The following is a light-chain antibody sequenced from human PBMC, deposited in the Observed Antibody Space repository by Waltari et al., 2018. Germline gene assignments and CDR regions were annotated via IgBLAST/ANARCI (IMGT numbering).Light chain of an antibody. CDR3: QSYDSSLSGLVV. CDR2: RHN. J-gene: IGLJ2*01. V-gene: IGLV1-40*01. Sequence: QSVLTQPPSVSGAPGQRVTVPCTRSSSTLGAPYNVHWYQQLPGTAPKPLIYRHNNRPSGVPDRFSGSKSDTSAYLAITGLQAEDEADYYCQSYDSSLSGLVVFGGGTKLTVL. CDR1: SSTLGAPYN.